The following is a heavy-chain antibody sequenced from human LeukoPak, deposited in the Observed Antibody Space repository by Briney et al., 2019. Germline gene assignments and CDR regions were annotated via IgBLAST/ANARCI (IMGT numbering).Heavy chain of an antibody. J-gene: IGHJ4*02. CDR3: VRSQGGYYYDSSGYYQGPLDY. Sequence: PGGSLRLSCAASGFTLGTHCMTWVRQAPGKGLEWVSSISSSSNYIHYADSVKGRFTISRDNAENSLYLQMNGLRAEDTAMYYCVRSQGGYYYDSSGYYQGPLDYWGQGTQVTVSS. D-gene: IGHD3-22*01. V-gene: IGHV3-21*01. CDR2: ISSSSNYI. CDR1: GFTLGTHC.